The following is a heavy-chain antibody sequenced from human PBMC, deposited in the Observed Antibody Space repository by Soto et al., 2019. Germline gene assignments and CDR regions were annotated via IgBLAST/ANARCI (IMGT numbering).Heavy chain of an antibody. V-gene: IGHV3-66*01. CDR2: IYSGGST. CDR1: GFTVSSNY. D-gene: IGHD6-13*01. Sequence: GGSLRLSCAASGFTVSSNYMSWVRQAPGKGLEWVSVIYSGGSTYYADSVKGRFTISRDNSKNTLYLQMNSLRAEDTAVYYCAREYRRSPLSFCGQGSLVPGSS. CDR3: AREYRRSPLSF. J-gene: IGHJ1*01.